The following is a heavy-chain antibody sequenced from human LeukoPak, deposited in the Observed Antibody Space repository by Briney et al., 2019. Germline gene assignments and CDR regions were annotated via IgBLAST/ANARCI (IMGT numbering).Heavy chain of an antibody. J-gene: IGHJ4*02. V-gene: IGHV4-59*01. CDR3: ARSGYSYGAFPDY. CDR2: IYYSGST. Sequence: SETLSLTCTVSGGSISSYYWSWIRQPPGEGLEWIGYIYYSGSTNYNPSLKSRVTISVDTSKNQFSLKLSSVTAADTAVYYCARSGYSYGAFPDYWGQGTLVTVSS. D-gene: IGHD5-18*01. CDR1: GGSISSYY.